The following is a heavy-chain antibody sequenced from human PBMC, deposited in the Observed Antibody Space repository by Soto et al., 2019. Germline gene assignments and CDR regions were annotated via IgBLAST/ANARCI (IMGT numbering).Heavy chain of an antibody. CDR1: GGSISSYY. CDR2: IYYSGKT. D-gene: IGHD3-22*01. J-gene: IGHJ4*02. CDR3: VTMINGDFFDY. V-gene: IGHV4-59*01. Sequence: SETLSLTCTVSGGSISSYYWRWIRQPPGKGLEWIGYIYYSGKTNYNPSLKSRVTISVDTSKNQFSLKLSSVTAADTAVYYCVTMINGDFFDYWGQGTLVTVS.